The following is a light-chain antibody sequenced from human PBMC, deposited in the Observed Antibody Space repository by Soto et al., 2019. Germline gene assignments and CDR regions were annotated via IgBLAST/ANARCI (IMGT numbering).Light chain of an antibody. CDR2: DVT. Sequence: QSALTQPASVSGSPGQSITMSCTGTRSDIGGYNYVSWYQQHPGKAPKLMIYDVTNRPSGVSNRFSGSKSGNTASLTISGLQAEDEADYYCSSYTSSSTPFLFGTGTKLTVL. J-gene: IGLJ1*01. CDR3: SSYTSSSTPFL. V-gene: IGLV2-14*01. CDR1: RSDIGGYNY.